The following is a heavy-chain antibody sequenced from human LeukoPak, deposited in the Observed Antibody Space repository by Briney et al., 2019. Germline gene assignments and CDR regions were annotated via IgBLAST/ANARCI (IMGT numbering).Heavy chain of an antibody. D-gene: IGHD2-2*01. J-gene: IGHJ4*02. CDR3: ARGGCSSTSCYDGY. CDR2: IIPIFGTA. CDR1: GGTFSSYA. Sequence: ASVKVSCTASGGTFSSYAISWVRQAPGQGLEWMGGIIPIFGTANYAQKFQGRVTTTADESTSTAYMELSSLRSEDTAVYYCARGGCSSTSCYDGYWGQGTLVTVSS. V-gene: IGHV1-69*13.